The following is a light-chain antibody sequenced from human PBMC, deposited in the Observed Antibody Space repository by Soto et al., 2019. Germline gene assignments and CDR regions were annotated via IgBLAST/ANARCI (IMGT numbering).Light chain of an antibody. V-gene: IGLV2-14*01. CDR1: SSDVGGYNY. CDR2: EVS. J-gene: IGLJ1*01. Sequence: QSALTQPASVSGSPGQSITISCTGTSSDVGGYNYVSWYQQHPGKATKLIIYEVSNRPSGVSNRFSGYKSGNTASLTIYGLQAEDEADYYCNSYTSKSTGVFGTETKVTVL. CDR3: NSYTSKSTGV.